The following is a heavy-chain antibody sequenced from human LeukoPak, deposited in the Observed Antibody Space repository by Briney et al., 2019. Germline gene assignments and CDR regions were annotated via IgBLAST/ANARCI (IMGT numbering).Heavy chain of an antibody. V-gene: IGHV3-23*01. J-gene: IGHJ4*02. D-gene: IGHD3-22*01. Sequence: PGGSLRLSCAASGFTFTIYAMTWVRQAPGKGLEWVSYISGSGGDTYYADSVKGRFTISRDNSKNTLYLQMNSLRAEDPAVYYCARRYYDSSGYYSLDYWGQGTLVTVSS. CDR2: ISGSGGDT. CDR3: ARRYYDSSGYYSLDY. CDR1: GFTFTIYA.